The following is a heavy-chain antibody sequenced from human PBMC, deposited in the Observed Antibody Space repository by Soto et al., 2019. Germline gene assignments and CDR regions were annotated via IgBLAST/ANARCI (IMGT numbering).Heavy chain of an antibody. Sequence: PGGSLRLSCAASGFTFSSYAMHWVRQAPGKGLEWVAVISYDGSNKYYTDSVKGRFTISRDNSKNTLYLQMNSLRAEDTAVYYCARELGYCSSTSCYRFNYYYGMDVWGQGTTVTVSS. D-gene: IGHD2-2*01. CDR2: ISYDGSNK. J-gene: IGHJ6*02. CDR3: ARELGYCSSTSCYRFNYYYGMDV. CDR1: GFTFSSYA. V-gene: IGHV3-30-3*01.